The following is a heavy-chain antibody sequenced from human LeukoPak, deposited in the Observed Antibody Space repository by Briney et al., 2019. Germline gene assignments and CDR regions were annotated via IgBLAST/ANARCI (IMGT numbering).Heavy chain of an antibody. D-gene: IGHD3-16*01. CDR1: GFTFSDYD. V-gene: IGHV3-21*01. CDR2: ISGLSSYT. CDR3: GRAFPPLRTSSAGDL. J-gene: IGHJ4*02. Sequence: GRSLRLSCSASGFTFSDYDMNWVRQAPGKGLEWVSSISGLSSYTYYGESVKGRFSISRDNAKNSLYLQMNSLGAEDTATYYCGRAFPPLRTSSAGDLWGQGILVTVSS.